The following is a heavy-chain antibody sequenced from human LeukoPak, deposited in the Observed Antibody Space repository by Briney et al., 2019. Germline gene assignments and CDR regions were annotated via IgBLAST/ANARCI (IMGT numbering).Heavy chain of an antibody. CDR2: IYYSGNT. J-gene: IGHJ4*02. CDR3: ARQTGSGLFTLP. Sequence: SSETLSLTCTVSGVSISSSNSYWGWIRQPPGKGLEWIGSIYYSGNTYYNASLKSRVTISIDTSKNQISLRLTSVTATDTAMYYCARQTGSGLFTLPGGQGTLVTVSS. D-gene: IGHD3/OR15-3a*01. V-gene: IGHV4-39*01. CDR1: GVSISSSNSY.